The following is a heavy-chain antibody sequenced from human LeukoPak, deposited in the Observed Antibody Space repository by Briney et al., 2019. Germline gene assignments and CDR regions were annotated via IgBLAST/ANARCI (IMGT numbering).Heavy chain of an antibody. CDR2: IYYSGST. D-gene: IGHD6-13*01. CDR1: GGSISSYY. V-gene: IGHV4-59*01. J-gene: IGHJ6*02. Sequence: PSETLSLTYTVSGGSISSYYWSWIRQPPGKGLEWIGYIYYSGSTNYNPSLKSRVTISVDTSKNQFSLKLSSVTAADTAVYYCAGWYSSSSYYGMDVWGQGTTVTVSS. CDR3: AGWYSSSSYYGMDV.